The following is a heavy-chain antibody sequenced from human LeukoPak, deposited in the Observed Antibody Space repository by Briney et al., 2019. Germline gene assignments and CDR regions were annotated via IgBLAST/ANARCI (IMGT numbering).Heavy chain of an antibody. CDR2: ISSSGSYI. V-gene: IGHV3-21*06. J-gene: IGHJ6*03. Sequence: PGGSLRLSCAASGFTFSSYSMNWVRQAPGKGLEWVSSISSSGSYIYYADSVKGRFTISRDNAKSLVYLQMSSLRAEDTAVYYCARDFDRFYYMDVWGKGTTVTISS. D-gene: IGHD3-9*01. CDR1: GFTFSSYS. CDR3: ARDFDRFYYMDV.